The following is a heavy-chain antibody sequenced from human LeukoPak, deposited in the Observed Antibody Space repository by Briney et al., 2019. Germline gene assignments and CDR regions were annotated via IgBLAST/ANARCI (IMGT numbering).Heavy chain of an antibody. D-gene: IGHD2-2*02. Sequence: SETLSLTCTVSGGSISSYYWSWIRQPPGKGLEWIGYIYYSGSTNYNPSLKSRGTISVDTSKNQFSLKLSSVTAADTAVYYCAAFVVPAAIFGVYYFDYWGQGTLVTVSS. V-gene: IGHV4-59*01. CDR3: AAFVVPAAIFGVYYFDY. CDR2: IYYSGST. J-gene: IGHJ4*02. CDR1: GGSISSYY.